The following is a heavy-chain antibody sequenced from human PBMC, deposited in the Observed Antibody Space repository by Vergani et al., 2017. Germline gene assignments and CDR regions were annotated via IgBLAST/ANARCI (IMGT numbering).Heavy chain of an antibody. J-gene: IGHJ5*02. D-gene: IGHD1-26*01. CDR3: VKYAESYENFVDA. V-gene: IGHV3-23*01. CDR2: LTGDGGST. Sequence: EVQLLESGGSLKQPGGSVRLSCAASGFTFSTYAMHWVRQAPGKGLEWVSALTGDGGSTYYADSFKGRFIISRDNSRDTLYLQMNSLRPEDTANCYCVKYAESYENFVDAWCRETLVAVSS. CDR1: GFTFSTYA.